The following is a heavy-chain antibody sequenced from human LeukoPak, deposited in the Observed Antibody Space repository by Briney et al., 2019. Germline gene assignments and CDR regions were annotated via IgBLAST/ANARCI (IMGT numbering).Heavy chain of an antibody. CDR1: GGSISSYY. Sequence: PSETLSLTCTVSGGSISSYYWSWIRQPPGKGLEWIGYIYYSGSTNYNPSLNSPVTISVDTSKNQFSLKLSSVTAADTAVYYCARHVGRGYDPRVMSIWFDPWGQGTLVTVSS. J-gene: IGHJ5*02. V-gene: IGHV4-59*08. CDR3: ARHVGRGYDPRVMSIWFDP. CDR2: IYYSGST. D-gene: IGHD5-12*01.